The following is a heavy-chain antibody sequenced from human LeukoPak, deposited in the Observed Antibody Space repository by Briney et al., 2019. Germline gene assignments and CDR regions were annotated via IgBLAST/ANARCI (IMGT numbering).Heavy chain of an antibody. V-gene: IGHV3-7*01. CDR3: ARDSYYYGSGSYYSSFDY. CDR1: GFTFSSYW. J-gene: IGHJ4*02. Sequence: GGSLRLSCAASGFTFSSYWMSWVRQAPGKGVEWVANIKQDGSEKYYVDSVKGRFTISRDNAKNSLYLQMNSLRAEDTVVYYCARDSYYYGSGSYYSSFDYWGQGTLVTVSS. CDR2: IKQDGSEK. D-gene: IGHD3-10*01.